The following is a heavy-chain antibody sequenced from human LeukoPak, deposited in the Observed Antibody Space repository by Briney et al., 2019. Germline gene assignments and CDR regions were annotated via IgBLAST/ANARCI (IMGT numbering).Heavy chain of an antibody. Sequence: SETLSLTCTVSGGSISSYYWSWIRQPPGKGLEWIGYIYCSGSTNYNPSLKSRVTISVDTSKNQFSLKLSSVTAADTAVYYCARASTYYYDSRRSDWFDPWGQGTLVTVSS. V-gene: IGHV4-59*01. CDR3: ARASTYYYDSRRSDWFDP. CDR1: GGSISSYY. CDR2: IYCSGST. D-gene: IGHD3-22*01. J-gene: IGHJ5*02.